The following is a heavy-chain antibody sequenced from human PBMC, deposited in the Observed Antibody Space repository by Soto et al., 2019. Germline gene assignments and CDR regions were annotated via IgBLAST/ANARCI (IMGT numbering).Heavy chain of an antibody. J-gene: IGHJ4*02. V-gene: IGHV6-1*01. CDR3: ARVRDGYNYSYFDY. D-gene: IGHD5-12*01. Sequence: SQTLSLTCAISGDSVSSNSVVWNWIRQSPSRGLEWLGRTYYRSKWYYEYAESVKSRIAINPDTSKNQFSLQLNSVTPEDTAVYYCARVRDGYNYSYFDYWGQGTLVTVSS. CDR1: GDSVSSNSVV. CDR2: TYYRSKWYY.